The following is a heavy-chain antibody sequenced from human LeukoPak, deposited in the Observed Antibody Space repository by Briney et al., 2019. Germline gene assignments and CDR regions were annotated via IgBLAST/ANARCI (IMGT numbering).Heavy chain of an antibody. J-gene: IGHJ6*03. CDR2: IYHSGST. D-gene: IGHD3-10*02. CDR1: GYSISSGYY. CDR3: ASTLRIPSMLSGYMDV. V-gene: IGHV4-38-2*01. Sequence: SETLSLTCAVSGYSISSGYYWGWIRQPPVKGLEWIGSIYHSGSTYYNPSLKSRVTISVDTSKNQFSLKLSSVTAADTAVYYCASTLRIPSMLSGYMDVWGKGTTVTVSS.